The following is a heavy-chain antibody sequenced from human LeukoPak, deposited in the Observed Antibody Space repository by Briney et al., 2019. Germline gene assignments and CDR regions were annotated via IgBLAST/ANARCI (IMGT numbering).Heavy chain of an antibody. CDR1: GYSISSGYY. J-gene: IGHJ6*03. D-gene: IGHD6-19*01. CDR2: IYHSGST. Sequence: SETLSLTCAVSGYSISSGYYWGWIRQPPGKGLEWIGSIYHSGSTYYNPSLKSRVTISVDTSKNQFSLKLSSVTAADTAVYYCARLGCYYYYMDVWGKGTTVTVSS. CDR3: ARLGCYYYYMDV. V-gene: IGHV4-38-2*01.